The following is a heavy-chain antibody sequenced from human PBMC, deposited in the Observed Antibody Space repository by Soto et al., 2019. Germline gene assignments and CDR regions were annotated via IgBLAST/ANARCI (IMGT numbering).Heavy chain of an antibody. CDR2: ILYSGDT. D-gene: IGHD3-22*01. V-gene: IGHV4-39*01. J-gene: IGHJ6*02. CDR3: ARKGQNTKIVILRHYATDF. Sequence: PSETLSLTCSFSSGSISSNSYLCCWIRHPPGKGLYCIWAILYSGDTYYSDSLKSRVKMSVDTAKNKFSLKLNSVTAADTAVYYCARKGQNTKIVILRHYATDFWGQGTAVTVSS. CDR1: SGSISSNSYL.